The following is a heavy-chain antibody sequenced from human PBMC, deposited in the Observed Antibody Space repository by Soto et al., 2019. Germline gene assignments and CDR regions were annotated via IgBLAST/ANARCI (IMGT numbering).Heavy chain of an antibody. Sequence: SLRLSCAASGFTFSNAWMSWVRQAPGKGLEWVGRIKSKTDGGTTDYAAPVKGRFTISRDDSKNTLYLQMNSLKTEDTAVYYCTTDDGYCTNGVCYIPNWFDPWGQGTLVTVSS. J-gene: IGHJ5*02. CDR2: IKSKTDGGTT. CDR1: GFTFSNAW. D-gene: IGHD2-8*01. V-gene: IGHV3-15*01. CDR3: TTDDGYCTNGVCYIPNWFDP.